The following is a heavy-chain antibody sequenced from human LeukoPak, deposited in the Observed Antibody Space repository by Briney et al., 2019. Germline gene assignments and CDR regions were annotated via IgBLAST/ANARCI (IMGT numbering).Heavy chain of an antibody. V-gene: IGHV4-34*01. Sequence: SETLSLTCAVYGGSFSGYYWSWSRQPPGKGLEWIGEINHSGSTNYNPSLKSRVTISVDTSKNQFSLKLSSVTAADTAVYYCARASSGNWFDPWGQGTLVTVSS. CDR1: GGSFSGYY. J-gene: IGHJ5*02. D-gene: IGHD6-19*01. CDR3: ARASSGNWFDP. CDR2: INHSGST.